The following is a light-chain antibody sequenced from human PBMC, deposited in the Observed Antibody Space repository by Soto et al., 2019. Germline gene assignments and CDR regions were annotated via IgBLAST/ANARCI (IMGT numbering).Light chain of an antibody. CDR2: DAS. J-gene: IGKJ1*01. Sequence: EVVLTQSPATLSLSPGKRANLSCRTSQSVSRTLAWYQQKSGQAPRLLIYDASNRATGIPSRFSGSGSGTDFTLTISSLEPEDFAVYYCQQRYNWPQTFGQGTKVEIK. V-gene: IGKV3-11*01. CDR1: QSVSRT. CDR3: QQRYNWPQT.